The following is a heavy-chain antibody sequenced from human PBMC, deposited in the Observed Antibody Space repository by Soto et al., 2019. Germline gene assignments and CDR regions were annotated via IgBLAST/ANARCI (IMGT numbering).Heavy chain of an antibody. J-gene: IGHJ5*02. D-gene: IGHD2-8*01. CDR2: MNNIGRT. CDR3: ARSFCRDAVRCNWFDP. Sequence: QVQLQESGPGLVKPSETLSLTCTVSGAFSSTYYWNWIRQPPGKGLEWIGYMNNIGRTNYNPSLKSRVTISLDTSKNQFSLKLSSVIAADTAVYYCARSFCRDAVRCNWFDPWGLGTLVTASS. CDR1: GAFSSTYY. V-gene: IGHV4-59*01.